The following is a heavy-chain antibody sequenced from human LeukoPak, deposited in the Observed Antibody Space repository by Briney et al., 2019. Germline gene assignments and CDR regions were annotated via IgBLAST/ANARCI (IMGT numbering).Heavy chain of an antibody. CDR2: IRTKSDGETV. CDR3: ATPALGRRLYYYDY. J-gene: IGHJ4*02. V-gene: IGHV3-15*07. Sequence: GGSLRLSCAGSGFTFSTYSMNWVRQAPGKGLEWVGRIRTKSDGETVDYAAPVKGRFTISRDDSKNTLFLQMNSLKTEDTAVYYCATPALGRRLYYYDYWGQGTLVTVSP. D-gene: IGHD3-16*01. CDR1: GFTFSTYS.